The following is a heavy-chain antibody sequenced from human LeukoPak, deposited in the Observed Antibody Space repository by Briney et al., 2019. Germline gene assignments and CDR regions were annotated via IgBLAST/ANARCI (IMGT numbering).Heavy chain of an antibody. V-gene: IGHV4-39*01. J-gene: IGHJ6*03. CDR3: ARRQKGGGSWGLYYYYYYMDV. CDR1: GGSISSSSYY. CDR2: IYYSGST. Sequence: SETLSLTCTVSGGSISSSSYYWGWIRQPPGKGLEWIGSIYYSGSTYYNPSLKSRVTISVDTSKNQFSLKLSSVTAADTAVYYCARRQKGGGSWGLYYYYYYMDVWGKGTTVTVSS. D-gene: IGHD2-15*01.